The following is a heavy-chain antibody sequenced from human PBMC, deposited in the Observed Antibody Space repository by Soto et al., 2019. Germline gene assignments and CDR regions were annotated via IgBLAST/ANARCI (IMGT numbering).Heavy chain of an antibody. CDR3: ARDEAPYYYDSSGYYMGNWFDP. V-gene: IGHV1-69*06. CDR2: IIPIFGTA. D-gene: IGHD3-22*01. J-gene: IGHJ5*02. Sequence: SVKVSCKASGGTFSSYAISWVRQAPGQGLEWMGGIIPIFGTANYAQKFQGRVTITADKSTSTAYMELSSLRSEDTAVYYCARDEAPYYYDSSGYYMGNWFDPWGQGTLVTV. CDR1: GGTFSSYA.